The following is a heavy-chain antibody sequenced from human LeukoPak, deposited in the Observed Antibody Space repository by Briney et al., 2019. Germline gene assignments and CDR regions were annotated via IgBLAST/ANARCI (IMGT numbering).Heavy chain of an antibody. CDR3: ASKEYMVRGVYYYYYMDV. J-gene: IGHJ6*03. CDR1: GYTFTSYD. V-gene: IGHV1-8*01. Sequence: ASVKVSCKASGYTFTSYDINWVRQATGQGLEWMGWMNPNSGNTGYAQKFQGRVTMTRDMSTSTVYMELSGLRSEDTAVYYCASKEYMVRGVYYYYYMDVWGKGTTVTISS. D-gene: IGHD3-10*01. CDR2: MNPNSGNT.